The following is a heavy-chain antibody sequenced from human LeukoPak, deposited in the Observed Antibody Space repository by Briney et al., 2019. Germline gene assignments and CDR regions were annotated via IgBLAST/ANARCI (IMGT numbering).Heavy chain of an antibody. CDR1: GFTFTTFW. J-gene: IGHJ4*02. D-gene: IGHD3-10*01. V-gene: IGHV3-74*01. CDR2: INHDGSST. CDR3: AKGSNRLVRGVTV. Sequence: PGGSLRLSCATSGFTFTTFWMHWVRQAPGKGLVWVSRINHDGSSTNYADSVKGRFTISRDNAKNTVYLQMNSLRAEDTAVYYCAKGSNRLVRGVTVWGQGTLVTVSS.